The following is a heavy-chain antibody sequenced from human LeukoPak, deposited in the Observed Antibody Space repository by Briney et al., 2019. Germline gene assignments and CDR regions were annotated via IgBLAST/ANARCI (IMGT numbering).Heavy chain of an antibody. Sequence: GGSLRLSCAGSGFTFSSNALSWVRQAPGKGLEWVSAISTSGGNTYYADSVRGRFTISRDNSKNTLYLQRTTLRVEETAVYYCATTKQARRYFDYWGQGTLVTVSS. CDR3: ATTKQARRYFDY. CDR1: GFTFSSNA. V-gene: IGHV3-23*01. J-gene: IGHJ4*02. CDR2: ISTSGGNT. D-gene: IGHD1-1*01.